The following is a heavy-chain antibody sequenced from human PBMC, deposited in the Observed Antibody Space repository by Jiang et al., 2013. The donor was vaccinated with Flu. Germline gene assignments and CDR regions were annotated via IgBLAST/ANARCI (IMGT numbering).Heavy chain of an antibody. J-gene: IGHJ4*01. D-gene: IGHD6-19*01. CDR2: IYYSGST. Sequence: GSGLVKPSETLSLTCTVSGDSISSSSYFWAWIRQPPGKGLEWIGSIYYSGSTYYNPSLKSRVTISVDTSKNQFSLRLSSVTAADXAVYFCARRPKNQWLTNFHYFD. CDR1: GDSISSSSYF. V-gene: IGHV4-39*07. CDR3: ARRPKNQWLTNFHYFD.